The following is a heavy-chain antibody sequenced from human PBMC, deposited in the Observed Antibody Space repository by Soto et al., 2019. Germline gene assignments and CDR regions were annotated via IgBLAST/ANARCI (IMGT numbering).Heavy chain of an antibody. CDR3: TTTMTDGSSWYLVPPNWFDP. V-gene: IGHV3-15*07. Sequence: GGSLRLSCAASGFTFSNAWMNWVRQAPGKGLEWVGRIKSKTDGGTTDYAAPVKCRFTISRDDSKNTLYLQMNSLKTVDTAVYYCTTTMTDGSSWYLVPPNWFDPWGQGTLVTVSS. J-gene: IGHJ5*02. CDR2: IKSKTDGGTT. D-gene: IGHD6-13*01. CDR1: GFTFSNAW.